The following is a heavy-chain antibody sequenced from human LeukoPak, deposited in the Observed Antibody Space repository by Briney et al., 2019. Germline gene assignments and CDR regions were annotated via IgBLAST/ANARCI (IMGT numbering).Heavy chain of an antibody. J-gene: IGHJ3*02. CDR2: ISGSGGST. CDR1: GFTFSSYA. CDR3: AKDLLKIIVATPDAFDI. D-gene: IGHD5-12*01. Sequence: GGSLRLSCAASGFTFSSYAMSWVRQAPGKGLEWVSAISGSGGSTYYADSVKGRFTISRDNSKNTLYLQMNSLRAEDTAVYYCAKDLLKIIVATPDAFDIWGQGTMVTVSS. V-gene: IGHV3-23*01.